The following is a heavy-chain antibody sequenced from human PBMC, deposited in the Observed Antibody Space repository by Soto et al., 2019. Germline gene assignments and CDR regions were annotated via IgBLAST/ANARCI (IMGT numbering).Heavy chain of an antibody. J-gene: IGHJ4*02. Sequence: QVQLVQSGAEVKKPGSSVKVSCKASGGTFSSYTISWVRQAPGQGLEWMGRIIPILGIANYAQKFQGRVTITADKSTSTDYMELSSLRSEDTAVYYCARAPRWLQFLYFDYWGQGTMVTVSS. CDR1: GGTFSSYT. D-gene: IGHD3-3*01. CDR2: IIPILGIA. V-gene: IGHV1-69*02. CDR3: ARAPRWLQFLYFDY.